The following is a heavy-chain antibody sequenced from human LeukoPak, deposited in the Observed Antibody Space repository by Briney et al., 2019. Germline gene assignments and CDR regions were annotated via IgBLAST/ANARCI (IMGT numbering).Heavy chain of an antibody. CDR3: ARGGPYSGSYFDY. D-gene: IGHD1-26*01. J-gene: IGHJ4*02. V-gene: IGHV4-31*03. CDR2: IYYSGST. Sequence: SETLSLTCTVSGVSISSGGYYWIWIRQHPGKGLEWIGYIYYSGSTYYNPSLKSRVTISVDTSKNQFSLKLSSVTAADTAVYYRARGGPYSGSYFDYWGQGTLVTVSS. CDR1: GVSISSGGYY.